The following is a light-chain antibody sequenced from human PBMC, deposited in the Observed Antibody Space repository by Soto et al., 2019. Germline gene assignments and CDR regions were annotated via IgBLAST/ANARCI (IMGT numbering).Light chain of an antibody. J-gene: IGKJ5*01. V-gene: IGKV2D-29*02. CDR2: EVS. CDR1: QSLLHITGETF. CDR3: MQSTQLPPT. Sequence: LMPKHPLSLSVAPGQPASISCKSSQSLLHITGETFLFWYLQKPGQSPQLLIYEVSTRVSGVPDRFSGSGSGTDFTLEISRVETDDVGIYYCMQSTQLPPTFGQGTRLAI.